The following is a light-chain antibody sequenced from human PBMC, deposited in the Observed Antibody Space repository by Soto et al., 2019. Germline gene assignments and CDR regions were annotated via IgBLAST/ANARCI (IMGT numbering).Light chain of an antibody. J-gene: IGKJ3*01. V-gene: IGKV1D-12*01. Sequence: DIQMTQPTSSVSASVGDRVTITCRASQGIDNWLAWYQKKPGKAPKLLIYGASHLQFGVPSRFSGSGSGTDFTLTISSLQPEDFATYYCQQLNSYPLTCGPGTKVDNK. CDR3: QQLNSYPLT. CDR1: QGIDNW. CDR2: GAS.